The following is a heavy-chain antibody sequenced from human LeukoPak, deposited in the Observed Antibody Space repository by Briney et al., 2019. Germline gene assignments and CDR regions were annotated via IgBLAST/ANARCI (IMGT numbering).Heavy chain of an antibody. CDR1: GYTFTSYD. V-gene: IGHV1-8*01. CDR3: AKDLGPVASGNYDFWSGYSGDAFDI. D-gene: IGHD3-3*01. Sequence: GASVKVSCKASGYTFTSYDINWVRQATGQGLEWMGWMNPNSGNTGYAQKFQGRVTMTRNTSISTAYMELSSLRSEDTAVYYCAKDLGPVASGNYDFWSGYSGDAFDIWGQGTVVTVSS. CDR2: MNPNSGNT. J-gene: IGHJ3*02.